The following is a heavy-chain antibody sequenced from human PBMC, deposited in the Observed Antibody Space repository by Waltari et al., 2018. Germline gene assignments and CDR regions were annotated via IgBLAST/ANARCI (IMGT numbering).Heavy chain of an antibody. J-gene: IGHJ4*02. D-gene: IGHD1-7*01. CDR3: ARDRELGY. Sequence: QVQLQESGPGLVKPSETLSLTCTVSGGSISSSYWSWIRQPPGKGLEWIGYIYYSGSTNYNPSLKSRVTISVDTSKNQFSLKLSSVTAADTAVYYCARDRELGYWGQGTLVTVSS. CDR1: GGSISSSY. CDR2: IYYSGST. V-gene: IGHV4-59*01.